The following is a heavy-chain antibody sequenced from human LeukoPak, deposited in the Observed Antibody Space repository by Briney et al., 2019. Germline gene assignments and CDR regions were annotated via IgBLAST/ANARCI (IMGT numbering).Heavy chain of an antibody. CDR3: ARDRYTMAPGY. V-gene: IGHV1-18*01. D-gene: IGHD3-16*02. CDR2: ISTYNGNT. CDR1: GYTFTSYG. Sequence: ASVKVSCKASGYTFTSYGISWVRQAPGQGLEWVGWISTYNGNTEFAQNLQGRVTLTTDTSTSTAYMELRSLRSDDTAVYYCARDRYTMAPGYWGQGTLVIVSS. J-gene: IGHJ4*02.